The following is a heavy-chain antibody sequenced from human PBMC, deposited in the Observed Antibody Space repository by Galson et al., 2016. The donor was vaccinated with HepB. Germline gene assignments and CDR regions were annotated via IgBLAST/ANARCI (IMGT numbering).Heavy chain of an antibody. CDR2: INAGNGVT. D-gene: IGHD6-19*01. V-gene: IGHV1-3*01. CDR3: ARSAGQSAFDY. Sequence: SVKVSCKASGYSFTNNVIHWVRQAPGQRLEWMGWINAGNGVTEYSQKFQGRVTITRDTSASTAHMELSSLRSEDTAVYYCARSAGQSAFDYWGQGTLVTVSS. CDR1: GYSFTNNV. J-gene: IGHJ4*02.